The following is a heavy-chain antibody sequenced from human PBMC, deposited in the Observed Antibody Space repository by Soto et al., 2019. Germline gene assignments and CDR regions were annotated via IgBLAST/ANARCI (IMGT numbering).Heavy chain of an antibody. CDR2: ITWNSCNI. J-gene: IGHJ6*02. V-gene: IGHV3-9*01. CDR1: GLTFYDSA. Sequence: SLKLSCAASGLTFYDSAMHLVRQAPGKGLEGGSGITWNSCNIGYADSVKGRFTISRDNAKNSLDLQMNGLRDEDTAVYYCARIKFVDFFLINEDVYDMDVWGQGTPVTVS. CDR3: ARIKFVDFFLINEDVYDMDV. D-gene: IGHD3-16*01.